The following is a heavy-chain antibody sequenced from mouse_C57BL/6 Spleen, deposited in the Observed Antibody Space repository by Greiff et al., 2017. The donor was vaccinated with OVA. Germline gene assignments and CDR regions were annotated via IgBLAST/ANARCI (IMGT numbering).Heavy chain of an antibody. CDR3: ARSDWYGSSYDAMDY. CDR2: IHPNSGST. Sequence: VQLQQSGAELVKPGASVKLSCKASGYTFTSYWMHWVKQRPGQGLEWIGMIHPNSGSTNYNEKFKSKATLTVDKSSSTAYMQLSSLTSEDSAVYYCARSDWYGSSYDAMDYWGQGTSVTVSS. V-gene: IGHV1-64*01. CDR1: GYTFTSYW. J-gene: IGHJ4*01. D-gene: IGHD1-1*01.